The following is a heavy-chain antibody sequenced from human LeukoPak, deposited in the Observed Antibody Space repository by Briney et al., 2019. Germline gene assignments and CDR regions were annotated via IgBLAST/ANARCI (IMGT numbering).Heavy chain of an antibody. D-gene: IGHD1-26*01. CDR3: ARAEEHSRSSGAFDI. Sequence: ASVKVSCKASGYTFTSYYMHWVRQAPGQGLEWMGIINPSGGSTSYAQKFQGRVTMTRDTSTSTVYMELSSLRSEDTAVYYCARAEEHSRSSGAFDIWGQGTMVTVSS. CDR2: INPSGGST. J-gene: IGHJ3*02. CDR1: GYTFTSYY. V-gene: IGHV1-46*01.